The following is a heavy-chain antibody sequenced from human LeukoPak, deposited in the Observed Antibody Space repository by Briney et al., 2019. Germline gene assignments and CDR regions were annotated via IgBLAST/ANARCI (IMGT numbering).Heavy chain of an antibody. V-gene: IGHV1-46*01. CDR2: INPSGGST. CDR1: GYTFTGYY. D-gene: IGHD3-10*01. Sequence: GASVKVSCKASGYTFTGYYMHWVRQAPGQGLEWMGIINPSGGSTSYAQKFQGRVTMTRDMFTSTVYMELSSLRSEDTAVYYCARDYYYGSGSYYNALEDWGQGTLVTVSS. J-gene: IGHJ4*02. CDR3: ARDYYYGSGSYYNALED.